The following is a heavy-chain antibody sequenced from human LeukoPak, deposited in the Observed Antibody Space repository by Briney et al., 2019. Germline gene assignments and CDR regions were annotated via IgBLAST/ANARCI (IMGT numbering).Heavy chain of an antibody. V-gene: IGHV3-7*04. CDR3: ARVKGDAFDI. Sequence: PGGSLRLSCEGTGFSFDNSWMNWVRQAPGKGLEWVATIKQDGSEQYYVDSVRGRFTISRDNTKNSLYLQMNSLRAEDTAVYYCARVKGDAFDIWGQGTLVTVSS. CDR2: IKQDGSEQ. J-gene: IGHJ3*02. CDR1: GFSFDNSW.